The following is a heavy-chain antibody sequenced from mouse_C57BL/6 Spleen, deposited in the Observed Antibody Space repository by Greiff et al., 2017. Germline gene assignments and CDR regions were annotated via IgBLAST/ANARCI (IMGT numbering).Heavy chain of an antibody. CDR1: GYTFTSYW. CDR3: ALATTVEARSYLDL. D-gene: IGHD1-1*01. Sequence: VQLQQPGAELVMPGASVKLSCKASGYTFTSYWMHWVKQRPGQGLEWIGEIDPSDSYTNYNQKFKGKSTLTVDKSSSTAYMQLSSLTSEDSAVYYCALATTVEARSYLDLWGKGTTVTVSS. J-gene: IGHJ1*03. CDR2: IDPSDSYT. V-gene: IGHV1-69*01.